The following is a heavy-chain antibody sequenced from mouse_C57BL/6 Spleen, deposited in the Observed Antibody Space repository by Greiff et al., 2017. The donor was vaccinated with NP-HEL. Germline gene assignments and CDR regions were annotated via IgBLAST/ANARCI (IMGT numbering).Heavy chain of an antibody. CDR2: IDPSDSYS. Sequence: QVQLQQPGAELVKPGASVKLSCKASGYTFTSYWMQWVKQRPGQGLEWIGEIDPSDSYSNTNQKFKGKATLTVDTSSSTAYMQLSSLTSEDSAVYYCARSRGNGNYEYFDVWGTGTTVTVSS. CDR1: GYTFTSYW. V-gene: IGHV1-50*01. D-gene: IGHD2-1*01. CDR3: ARSRGNGNYEYFDV. J-gene: IGHJ1*03.